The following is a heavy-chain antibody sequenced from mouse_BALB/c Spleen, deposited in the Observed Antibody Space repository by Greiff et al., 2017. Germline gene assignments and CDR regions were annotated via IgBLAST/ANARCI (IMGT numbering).Heavy chain of an antibody. CDR3: ARSGNYEDYAMDY. CDR2: ISSGGSYT. Sequence: EVQLVESGGGLVKPGGSLKLSCAASGFTFSSYAMSWVRQSPEKRLEWVAEISSGGSYTYYPDTVTGRFTISRDNAKNTLYLEMSSLRSEDTAMYYCARSGNYEDYAMDYWGQGTSVTVSS. CDR1: GFTFSSYA. D-gene: IGHD2-1*01. J-gene: IGHJ4*01. V-gene: IGHV5-9-4*01.